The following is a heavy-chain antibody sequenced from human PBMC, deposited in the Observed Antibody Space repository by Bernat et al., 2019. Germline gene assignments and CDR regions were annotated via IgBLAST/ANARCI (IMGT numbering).Heavy chain of an antibody. CDR1: EFTFSSYA. Sequence: EVQLLESGGGLVQPGWSLRLSCAASEFTFSSYAMTWVRQAPGKGLEWVSAISNSGGSTYYADSVKGRFTISRDNSKKTLYLQMNTLRAEDTAVYYCARDGWGSGDAFDIWGQGTMVTVSS. V-gene: IGHV3-23*01. J-gene: IGHJ3*02. CDR3: ARDGWGSGDAFDI. D-gene: IGHD1-26*01. CDR2: ISNSGGST.